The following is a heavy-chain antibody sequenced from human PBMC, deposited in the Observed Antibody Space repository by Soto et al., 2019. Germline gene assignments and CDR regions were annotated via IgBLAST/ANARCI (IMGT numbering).Heavy chain of an antibody. CDR3: ARKANAAFDI. CDR2: INPDTGNA. V-gene: IGHV1-2*04. J-gene: IGHJ3*02. Sequence: GASVKVSCKASGYTFTAYYIHWVRQAPGQGLEWIGRINPDTGNADFAQKFEAWVTMTRDTSTATAYMDLSSLTSDDTALYYCARKANAAFDIWGQGTRVTVSS. CDR1: GYTFTAYY.